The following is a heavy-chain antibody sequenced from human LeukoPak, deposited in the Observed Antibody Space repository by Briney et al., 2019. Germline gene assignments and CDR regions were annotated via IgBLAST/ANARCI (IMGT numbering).Heavy chain of an antibody. J-gene: IGHJ4*02. CDR1: RGTFSSYA. D-gene: IGHD5-18*01. V-gene: IGHV1-69*05. Sequence: ASVKVSCKXSRGTFSSYAISWVRQAPGQGLEWMGMIIPIFGTANYAQKFQGRVTITTDESTSTAYMELSSLRSEDTAVYYCARVADTAMEYYFDYWGQGTLVTVSS. CDR3: ARVADTAMEYYFDY. CDR2: IIPIFGTA.